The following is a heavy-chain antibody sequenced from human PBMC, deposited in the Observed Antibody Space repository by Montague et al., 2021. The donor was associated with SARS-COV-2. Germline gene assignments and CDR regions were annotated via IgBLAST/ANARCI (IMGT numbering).Heavy chain of an antibody. D-gene: IGHD2-8*02. CDR1: DGSFSGHY. CDR3: ARVSAVSTLKILGYYYYGMDV. CDR2: INHSGST. J-gene: IGHJ6*02. Sequence: SETLSLTCAVSDGSFSGHYWSWIRQPPGKGLEWIGEINHSGSTNYNPSLKSRVTISVDTSKNQFSLKLSSVTAADTAVYYCARVSAVSTLKILGYYYYGMDVWGQGTTVTVSS. V-gene: IGHV4-34*01.